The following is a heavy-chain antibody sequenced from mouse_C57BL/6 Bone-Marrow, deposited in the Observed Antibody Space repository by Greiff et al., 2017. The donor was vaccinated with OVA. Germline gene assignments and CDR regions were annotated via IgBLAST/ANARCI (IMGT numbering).Heavy chain of an antibody. Sequence: QVQLQQPGAELVKPGASVKLSCKASGYTFTSYWMQWVKQRPGQGLEWIGEIDPSDSYTNYNQQFKGKATLTVDTSSSTAYMQLSSLTSEDSAVYYWARTGGSSPYAMDYWGQGTSVTGSS. V-gene: IGHV1-50*01. J-gene: IGHJ4*01. CDR1: GYTFTSYW. CDR2: IDPSDSYT. D-gene: IGHD1-1*01. CDR3: ARTGGSSPYAMDY.